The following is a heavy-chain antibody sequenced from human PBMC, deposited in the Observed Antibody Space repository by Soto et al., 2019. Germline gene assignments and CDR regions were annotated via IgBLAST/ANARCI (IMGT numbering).Heavy chain of an antibody. J-gene: IGHJ4*02. CDR2: IIPIFGTA. D-gene: IGHD4-17*01. CDR1: GGTFSSYA. CDR3: ARGSYGDYVASPLGY. V-gene: IGHV1-69*06. Sequence: SVKVSCKASGGTFSSYAISWVRQAPGQGLEWMGGIIPIFGTANYAQKFQGRVTITADKSTSTAYMELSSLRSEDTAVYYCARGSYGDYVASPLGYWGQGTLVTVSS.